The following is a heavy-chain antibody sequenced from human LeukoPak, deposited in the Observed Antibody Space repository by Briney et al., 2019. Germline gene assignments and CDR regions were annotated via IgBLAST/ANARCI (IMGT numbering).Heavy chain of an antibody. D-gene: IGHD6-19*01. CDR3: ASQGERWLGNRYFDL. Sequence: ASVKVSCKASGGTFSSYAISWVRQAPGQGLEWMGRIIPILGIANYAQKFQGRVTITADKSTSTAYMELSSLRSEDTAVYYCASQGERWLGNRYFDLWGRGTLVAVSS. CDR2: IIPILGIA. V-gene: IGHV1-69*04. J-gene: IGHJ2*01. CDR1: GGTFSSYA.